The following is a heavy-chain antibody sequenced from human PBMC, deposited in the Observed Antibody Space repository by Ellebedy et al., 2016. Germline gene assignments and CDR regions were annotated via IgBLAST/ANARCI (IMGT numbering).Heavy chain of an antibody. CDR1: GGSISSYY. V-gene: IGHV4-59*08. D-gene: IGHD6-19*01. Sequence: SETLSLTXTVSGGSISSYYWSWIRQPPGKGLEWIGSIYHSGSTYYNPSLKSRVTISVDTSKNQFSLKLSSVTAADTAVYYCARWWRAVASYYFDYWGQGTLVTVSS. CDR3: ARWWRAVASYYFDY. J-gene: IGHJ4*02. CDR2: IYHSGST.